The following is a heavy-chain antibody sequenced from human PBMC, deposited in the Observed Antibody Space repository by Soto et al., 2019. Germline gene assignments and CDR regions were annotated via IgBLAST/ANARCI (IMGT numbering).Heavy chain of an antibody. CDR3: ARDLIAAAITYYYYGMDV. V-gene: IGHV1-3*01. D-gene: IGHD2-2*02. Sequence: ASVKVSCKASGYTFTSYAIHWVRQAPGQRLEWMGWIKAGNGNTKYSQKFQGRVTITRDTSATTAYMELSSLRSEDTAVYYCARDLIAAAITYYYYGMDVWGQGTTVTVSS. CDR1: GYTFTSYA. CDR2: IKAGNGNT. J-gene: IGHJ6*02.